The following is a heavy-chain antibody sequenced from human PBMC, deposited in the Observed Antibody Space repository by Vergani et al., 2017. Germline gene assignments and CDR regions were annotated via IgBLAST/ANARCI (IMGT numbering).Heavy chain of an antibody. CDR2: IYHSGST. V-gene: IGHV4-30-2*01. CDR3: ARDWGYCSSTSSDTGWFDP. Sequence: QLQLQESGSGLVKPSQTLSLTCAVSGGSISSGGYSWSWIRQPPGKGLEWIGYIYHSGSTYYNPSLKSRVTISVDRSKNQFSLKLSSVTAADTAVYYCARDWGYCSSTSSDTGWFDPWGQGTLVTVSS. J-gene: IGHJ5*02. CDR1: GGSISSGGYS. D-gene: IGHD2-2*02.